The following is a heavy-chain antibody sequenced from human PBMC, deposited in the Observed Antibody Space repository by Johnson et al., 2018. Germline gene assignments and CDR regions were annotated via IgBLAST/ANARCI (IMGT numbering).Heavy chain of an antibody. Sequence: EVQLVESGGGVVQPGRSLRLSCAASGFTFSSYDMHWVRQVTGKGLEWVSAIGIAGDTYYQGSVKGRVTISRENAKNSLYLQMNSLRAEDTAVYYCARNYDNGDYYVYMDVWGKGTTVTVSS. V-gene: IGHV3-13*01. CDR2: IGIAGDT. CDR3: ARNYDNGDYYVYMDV. CDR1: GFTFSSYD. J-gene: IGHJ6*03. D-gene: IGHD4-17*01.